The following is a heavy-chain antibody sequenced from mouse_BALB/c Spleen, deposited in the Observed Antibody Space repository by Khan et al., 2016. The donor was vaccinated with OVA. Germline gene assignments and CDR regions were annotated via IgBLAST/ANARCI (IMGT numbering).Heavy chain of an antibody. CDR1: GYSFTTYY. CDR3: TRHGYVAWFTY. D-gene: IGHD2-2*01. Sequence: VQLKQSGPELMKPGASVKISCKASGYSFTTYYIHWVMQSHGTSLEWIGYIDPFSGGTTYNQKFKGKATLTVDKSSSTAYIHLTNLTSEDSAVYYCTRHGYVAWFTYWGQGTLVTVSA. J-gene: IGHJ3*01. CDR2: IDPFSGGT. V-gene: IGHV1S135*01.